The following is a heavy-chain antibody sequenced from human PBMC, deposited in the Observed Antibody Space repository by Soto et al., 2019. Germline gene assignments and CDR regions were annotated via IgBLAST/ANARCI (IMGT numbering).Heavy chain of an antibody. Sequence: QVQLVESGGGVVQPGRSLRLSCTASGFTFSTYGMQWVRQAPGKGLEWVAFTSRDGGLQYYADSVKGRFTISRDNSKNAMYLQLHDMNAEDAAVSDCAKEVNSNGYGACFDFWGQGSLVTVSS. CDR1: GFTFSTYG. D-gene: IGHD5-18*01. CDR3: AKEVNSNGYGACFDF. V-gene: IGHV3-30*18. CDR2: TSRDGGLQ. J-gene: IGHJ5*01.